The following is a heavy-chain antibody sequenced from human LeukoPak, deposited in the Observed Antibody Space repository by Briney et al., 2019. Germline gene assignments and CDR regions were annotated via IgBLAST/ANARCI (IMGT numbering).Heavy chain of an antibody. D-gene: IGHD6-19*01. V-gene: IGHV1-2*02. Sequence: ASVKVSCKASGYTFTSYYMHWVRLAPGQGLEWMGWINPNSGGTNYAQKFQGRVTMTKDTSISTAYMELSRLRSDDTAVYYCARQYSSGWYYYWGQGTLVTVSS. CDR2: INPNSGGT. CDR3: ARQYSSGWYYY. J-gene: IGHJ4*02. CDR1: GYTFTSYY.